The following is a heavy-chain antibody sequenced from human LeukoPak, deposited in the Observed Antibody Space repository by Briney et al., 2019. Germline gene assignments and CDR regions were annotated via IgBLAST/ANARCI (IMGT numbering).Heavy chain of an antibody. CDR1: GFTFSSYA. Sequence: GGSLRLSCAASGFTFSSYAMHWVRQAPGKGLEWVAVISYDGGNKYYADSLKGRFTISRDNSKNTLYLQMNSLRAEDTAVYYCARGPLAAAKSGLDVWGQGTTVTVSS. J-gene: IGHJ6*02. D-gene: IGHD6-13*01. CDR3: ARGPLAAAKSGLDV. CDR2: ISYDGGNK. V-gene: IGHV3-30-3*01.